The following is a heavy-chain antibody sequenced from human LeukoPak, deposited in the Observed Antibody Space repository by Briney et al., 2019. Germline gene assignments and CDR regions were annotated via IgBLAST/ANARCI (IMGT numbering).Heavy chain of an antibody. Sequence: GGSLRLSCAASGFTFSSYGMHWVRQAPGKGLEWVAFIRYDGSNKYYADSVKGRFTISRDNSKNTLYLQMNSLRAEDTAVYYCAKDDVTNYYDSSGYVRWGQGTLVTVSS. V-gene: IGHV3-30*02. CDR2: IRYDGSNK. D-gene: IGHD3-22*01. J-gene: IGHJ4*02. CDR1: GFTFSSYG. CDR3: AKDDVTNYYDSSGYVR.